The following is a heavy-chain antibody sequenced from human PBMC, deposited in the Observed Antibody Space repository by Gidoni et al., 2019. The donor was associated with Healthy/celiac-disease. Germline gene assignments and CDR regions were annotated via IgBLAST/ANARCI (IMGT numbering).Heavy chain of an antibody. J-gene: IGHJ4*02. V-gene: IGHV3-30-3*01. Sequence: VKLVESGGGVVQLGRSLSRSCEASGFPFSSYAMHWVRQAPGKGLEWVAVISYDGSNKYYADSVKGRFTISRDNSKNTLYLQMNSLRAEDTAVYYCARDDDSSGYYRYWGQGTLVTVSS. CDR3: ARDDDSSGYYRY. CDR2: ISYDGSNK. D-gene: IGHD3-22*01. CDR1: GFPFSSYA.